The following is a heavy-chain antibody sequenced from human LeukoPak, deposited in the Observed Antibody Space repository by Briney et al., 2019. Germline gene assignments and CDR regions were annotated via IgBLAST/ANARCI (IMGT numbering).Heavy chain of an antibody. CDR2: ISWNSGSI. D-gene: IGHD4-23*01. J-gene: IGHJ4*02. Sequence: GGSLRLSCAASGFTFDDYAMHWVRQAPGKGLEWVSGISWNSGSIGYADSVKGRFTISRDNAKNSLYLQMNSLRAEDTALYYCAKDSYGGPGGIDYWGQGTLVTVSS. V-gene: IGHV3-9*01. CDR3: AKDSYGGPGGIDY. CDR1: GFTFDDYA.